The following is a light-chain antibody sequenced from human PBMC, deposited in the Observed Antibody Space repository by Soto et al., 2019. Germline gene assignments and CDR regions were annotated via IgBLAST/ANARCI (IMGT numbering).Light chain of an antibody. V-gene: IGKV3-20*01. Sequence: EIGLTQSPGTLSLSPGERATLSCRASQSVSSSYLAWYQQKPGQAPRLLIDGASSRATGIPDRFSGSGSGTDFTLTISRLEPEDFAVYYCQQYGSSPLTLGGGTKVEIK. J-gene: IGKJ4*01. CDR1: QSVSSSY. CDR3: QQYGSSPLT. CDR2: GAS.